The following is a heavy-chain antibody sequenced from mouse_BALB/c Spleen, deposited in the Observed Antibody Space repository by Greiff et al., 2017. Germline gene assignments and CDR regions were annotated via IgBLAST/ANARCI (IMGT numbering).Heavy chain of an antibody. D-gene: IGHD1-2*01. V-gene: IGHV1-69*02. CDR2: IDPSDSYT. CDR1: GYTFTSYW. J-gene: IGHJ4*01. CDR3: ARREMASAGMDD. Sequence: QVQLQQPGAELVKPGASVKLSCKASGYTFTSYWMHWVKQRPGQGLEWIGEIDPSDSYTNYNQKFKGKATLTVDKSSSTAYMQLSSLTSEDSAVYYCARREMASAGMDDWGQGTSVTVSS.